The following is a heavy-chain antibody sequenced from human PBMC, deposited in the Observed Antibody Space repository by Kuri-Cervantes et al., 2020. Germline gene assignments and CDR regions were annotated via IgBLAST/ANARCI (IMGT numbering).Heavy chain of an antibody. CDR2: IYYSGST. CDR3: ARGKSIAVRLEGPPDY. Sequence: GSLRLSCTVSGGSISSSSYYWGWIRQPPGKGLEWIGSIYYSGSTYYNPSLKSRVTISVDTSKNQFSLKLSSVTAADTAVYYCARGKSIAVRLEGPPDYWGQGTLVTVSS. J-gene: IGHJ4*02. CDR1: GGSISSSSYY. D-gene: IGHD6-6*01. V-gene: IGHV4-39*07.